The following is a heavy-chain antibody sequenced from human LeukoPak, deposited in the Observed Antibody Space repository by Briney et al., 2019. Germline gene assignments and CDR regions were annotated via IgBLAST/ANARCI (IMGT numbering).Heavy chain of an antibody. J-gene: IGHJ4*02. CDR3: AKGEDYYLDY. V-gene: IGHV3-30*02. Sequence: GGSLRLSCAASGFTFSSYAMHWDRQAPGKGLEWVAFIRYDGSQKYYVDSVKGRFTISRDNSKNTLSLQMNSLRAEDTAVYYCAKGEDYYLDYWGQGILVTVSA. D-gene: IGHD3-10*01. CDR2: IRYDGSQK. CDR1: GFTFSSYA.